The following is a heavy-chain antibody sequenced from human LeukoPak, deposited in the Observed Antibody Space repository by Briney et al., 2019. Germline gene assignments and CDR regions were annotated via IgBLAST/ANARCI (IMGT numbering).Heavy chain of an antibody. J-gene: IGHJ4*02. CDR1: GGSISSYY. CDR2: IYYSGST. D-gene: IGHD3-22*01. CDR3: ARQPYYYARYYFDY. V-gene: IGHV4-59*01. Sequence: PSETLSLTCTVSGGSISSYYWGWIRQPPGKGLEWIGYIYYSGSTNYNPSLKSRVTISVDTSKNQFSLKLSSVTAADTAVYYCARQPYYYARYYFDYWGQGTLVTVSS.